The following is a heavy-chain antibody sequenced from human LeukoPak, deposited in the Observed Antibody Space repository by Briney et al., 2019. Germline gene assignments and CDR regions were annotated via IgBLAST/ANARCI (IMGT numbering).Heavy chain of an antibody. J-gene: IGHJ4*02. CDR3: ARATLSDYYFNY. V-gene: IGHV4-34*01. D-gene: IGHD2/OR15-2a*01. Sequence: SETLSLTCAVYGGSFSGYYWSWIRQPPGKGLEWIGEINHSGSTNYNPSLKSRVTISVDTSTNTVYMELSSLRSEDTAVYFCARATLSDYYFNYWGQGTLVTVSS. CDR2: INHSGST. CDR1: GGSFSGYY.